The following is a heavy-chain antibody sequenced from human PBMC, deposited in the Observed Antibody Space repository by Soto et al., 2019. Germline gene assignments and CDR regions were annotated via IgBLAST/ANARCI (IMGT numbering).Heavy chain of an antibody. CDR3: AKFASGSYPYYFDY. D-gene: IGHD1-26*01. Sequence: GGSLRLSCAASGFTFSSYTMNWVRQAPGKGLEWVSAIDYSGDTTYYADSVKGRFTISRDNSKDTLYLQMNSLRVEDTAVYYCAKFASGSYPYYFDYWGQGTLVTVSS. V-gene: IGHV3-23*01. CDR1: GFTFSSYT. CDR2: IDYSGDTT. J-gene: IGHJ4*02.